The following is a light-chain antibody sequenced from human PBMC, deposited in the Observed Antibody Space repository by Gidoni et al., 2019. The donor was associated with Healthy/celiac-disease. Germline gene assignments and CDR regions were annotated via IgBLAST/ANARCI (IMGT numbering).Light chain of an antibody. CDR3: QQRSNWPPFT. CDR2: DAS. V-gene: IGKV3-11*01. CDR1: QSVSSY. J-gene: IGKJ2*01. Sequence: EIVLTQSPATLSLSPGERATLSCRASQSVSSYLAWYQQKPGQAPRLLIYDASNRATGLPARFSGSGSATDFTLTISSLDPEDFAVYYCQQRSNWPPFTFGQGTKLEIK.